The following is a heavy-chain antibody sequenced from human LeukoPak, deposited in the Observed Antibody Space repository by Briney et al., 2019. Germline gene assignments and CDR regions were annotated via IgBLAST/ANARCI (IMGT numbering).Heavy chain of an antibody. Sequence: ASVKVSCKASGYTFTSYGISWVRQAPGQGLEWMGWISANSGNTNYAQKLQGRVTMTTDTSTSTAYMELRSLRSDDTAVYYCARHHYDSSGYYLIGEYFQHWGQGTLVTVSS. V-gene: IGHV1-18*01. CDR3: ARHHYDSSGYYLIGEYFQH. CDR1: GYTFTSYG. J-gene: IGHJ1*01. CDR2: ISANSGNT. D-gene: IGHD3-22*01.